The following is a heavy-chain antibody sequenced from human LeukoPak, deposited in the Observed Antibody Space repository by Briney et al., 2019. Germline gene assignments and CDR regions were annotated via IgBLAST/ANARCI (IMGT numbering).Heavy chain of an antibody. CDR2: IYYSGST. V-gene: IGHV4-61*01. J-gene: IGHJ4*02. D-gene: IGHD6-13*01. Sequence: SETLSLTCTVSGGSVSSGSYYWSWIRQPPGKGLEWIGYIYYSGSTNYNPSLKSRVTTSVDTSKNQFSLKLSSVTAADTAVYYCARGVEYSSSPNFDYWGQGTLVTVSS. CDR3: ARGVEYSSSPNFDY. CDR1: GGSVSSGSYY.